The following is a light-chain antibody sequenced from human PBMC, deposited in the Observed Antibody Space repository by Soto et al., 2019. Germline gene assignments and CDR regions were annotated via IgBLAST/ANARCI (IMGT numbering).Light chain of an antibody. CDR2: TAS. Sequence: DIQMTQSPSSLSASVGDRVTITCRASQDISNSLAWYQQKPGKAPKSLIYTASNLENGVPSRFRVIGSGTDFTLTISSLKPEDFATYYCQQFHSYPVTLGGGTKVEV. CDR1: QDISNS. V-gene: IGKV1-16*01. CDR3: QQFHSYPVT. J-gene: IGKJ4*01.